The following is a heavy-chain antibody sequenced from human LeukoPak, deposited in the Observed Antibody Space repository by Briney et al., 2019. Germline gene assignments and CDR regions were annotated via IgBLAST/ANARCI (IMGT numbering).Heavy chain of an antibody. V-gene: IGHV3-23*01. CDR3: AKSRGSNSDVFDI. D-gene: IGHD3-22*01. CDR2: ISLSRAST. Sequence: PGGSLRLYCAAAGFSFSSFAMSWVRQAQGQGLEWVSGISLSRASTYYADSVKGRFTISRDNSKNTLYVQMSSLRADDTAEYYCAKSRGSNSDVFDIWGQGTLVTLSA. J-gene: IGHJ3*02. CDR1: GFSFSSFA.